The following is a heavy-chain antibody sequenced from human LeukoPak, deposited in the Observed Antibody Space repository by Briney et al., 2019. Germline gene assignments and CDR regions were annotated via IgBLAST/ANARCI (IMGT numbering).Heavy chain of an antibody. Sequence: ASVKVSCKASGYTFTNYDINWVRQASGQGLEWMGWMNPNSGNTGYAQKFQGRVTMTRNTSISTAYMELSSLRSEDTAVYYCAGDLLYYYDSSGYYLGYWGQGTLVTVSS. J-gene: IGHJ4*02. CDR1: GYTFTNYD. CDR3: AGDLLYYYDSSGYYLGY. V-gene: IGHV1-8*02. D-gene: IGHD3-22*01. CDR2: MNPNSGNT.